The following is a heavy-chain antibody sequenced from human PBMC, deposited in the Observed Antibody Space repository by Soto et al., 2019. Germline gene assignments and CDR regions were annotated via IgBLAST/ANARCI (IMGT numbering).Heavy chain of an antibody. CDR3: ARDTLYYYDSSGWGGTLRGGYYFDY. D-gene: IGHD3-22*01. CDR1: GYTFTSYG. V-gene: IGHV1-18*01. CDR2: ISAYNGNT. J-gene: IGHJ4*02. Sequence: QVQLVQSGAEVKKPGASVKVSCKASGYTFTSYGISWVRQAPGQGLEWMGWISAYNGNTNYAQKLQGRVTMTTDTSTSTAYMELRSLRSDDTAVYYCARDTLYYYDSSGWGGTLRGGYYFDYWGQGTLVTVSS.